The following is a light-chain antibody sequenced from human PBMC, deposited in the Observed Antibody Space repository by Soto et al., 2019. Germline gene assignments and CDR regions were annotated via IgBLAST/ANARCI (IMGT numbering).Light chain of an antibody. CDR1: QSISNW. CDR3: QQYNTYPLT. Sequence: DIQMTQSPSTLSASVGDRVTITRRASQSISNWLAWYQQRPGKAPKLLIYDASNLESGVPSRFSGSGSGTEFTHTVSSLQPDDVATYYCQQYNTYPLTSGGGTKVEIK. CDR2: DAS. J-gene: IGKJ4*01. V-gene: IGKV1-5*01.